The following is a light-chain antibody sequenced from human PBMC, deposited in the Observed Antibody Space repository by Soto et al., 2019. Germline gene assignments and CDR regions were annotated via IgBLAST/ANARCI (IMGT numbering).Light chain of an antibody. CDR1: QSVSSN. CDR3: QQYNSWPRT. CDR2: GAS. J-gene: IGKJ1*01. Sequence: EILMTQSPATLSVSPGERATLSCRASQSVSSNLAWFQQKPGQPPRLLIYGASTRATGFPARFSGSGSGTEFSLTISSLQSEDFAVYYCQQYNSWPRTFGQGTKWISN. V-gene: IGKV3-15*01.